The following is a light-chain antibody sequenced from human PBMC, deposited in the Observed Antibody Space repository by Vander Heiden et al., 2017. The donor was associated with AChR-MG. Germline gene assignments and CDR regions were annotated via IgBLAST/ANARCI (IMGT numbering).Light chain of an antibody. Sequence: ETVMTQSPVTLSVSPGERATLSCRASQSVITNLAWYQQKPGQPPRLLIHGASTRATGIPARFSGSGSGTEFTLTISSLQSEDFALYYCQHESSWPLTFGGWTKVDLK. CDR3: QHESSWPLT. V-gene: IGKV3-15*01. CDR2: GAS. J-gene: IGKJ4*01. CDR1: QSVITN.